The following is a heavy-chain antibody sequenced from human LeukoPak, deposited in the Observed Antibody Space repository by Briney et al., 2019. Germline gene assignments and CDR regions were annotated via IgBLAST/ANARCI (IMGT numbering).Heavy chain of an antibody. CDR1: GYTFTSYA. D-gene: IGHD6-19*01. J-gene: IGHJ5*02. Sequence: ASVKVSCKASGYTFTSYAMNWVRQAPGQGLEWMGWINTNTGNPTYAQGFTGRFVFSLDTSVSTAYLQISSLKAEDTAVYYCARDTVGWLVRVHWFDPWGQGTLVTVSS. CDR3: ARDTVGWLVRVHWFDP. V-gene: IGHV7-4-1*02. CDR2: INTNTGNP.